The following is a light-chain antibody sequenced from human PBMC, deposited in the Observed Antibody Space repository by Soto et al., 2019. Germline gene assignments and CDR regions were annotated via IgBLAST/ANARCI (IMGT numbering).Light chain of an antibody. CDR3: HQYASSPQT. J-gene: IGKJ5*01. Sequence: EIVLTQSPGTLSLSPGESTTLSCRASQSVGNNYLAWYQQKPGQAPRLLIYNAFNRATGIPARFSGSGSGTDFTLTITRLEPEDFAVYYCHQYASSPQTFCQGTRLEIK. V-gene: IGKV3-20*01. CDR2: NAF. CDR1: QSVGNNY.